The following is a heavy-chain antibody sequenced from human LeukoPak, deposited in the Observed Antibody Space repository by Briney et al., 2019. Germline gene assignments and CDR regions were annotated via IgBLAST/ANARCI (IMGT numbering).Heavy chain of an antibody. D-gene: IGHD2-15*01. V-gene: IGHV3-21*01. CDR3: ARDGGYCVKGVCYFDY. J-gene: IGHJ4*02. CDR2: ISSWNDYI. CDR1: GFTFSSYS. Sequence: GGSLRLSCAASGFTFSSYSMNWVRQAPGKGLEWVSSISSWNDYIYYADSVKGRFTISRDNAKNSLYLQMNSLRVENTATYYCARDGGYCVKGVCYFDYWGQGTLVTVSS.